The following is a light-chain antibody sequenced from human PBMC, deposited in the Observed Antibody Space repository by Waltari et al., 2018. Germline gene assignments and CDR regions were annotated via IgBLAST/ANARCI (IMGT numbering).Light chain of an antibody. J-gene: IGLJ1*01. CDR1: SSDVGGYDY. CDR3: NSYAGSKHYV. V-gene: IGLV2-8*01. Sequence: QSALTQPPSASGSPGQSVTISCTGTSSDVGGYDYVSWYQQHPGKAPKLMTYDVNKRPSGVPDRFSGSKSGNTASLTVSGLQAEDEADYFCNSYAGSKHYVFGTGTKVTVL. CDR2: DVN.